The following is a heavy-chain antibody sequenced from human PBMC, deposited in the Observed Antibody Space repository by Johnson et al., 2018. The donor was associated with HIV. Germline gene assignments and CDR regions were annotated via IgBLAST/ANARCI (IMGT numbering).Heavy chain of an antibody. CDR3: ARAYSGPKGDAFDI. Sequence: QVQLVESGGGLVKPGGSLRLSCAASGFTFSDYYMTWIRQAPGKGLEWISYISGSGTTTHYAASVKGRFTISRDNAKNSLYLYMNSLRAEDTAVYYCARAYSGPKGDAFDIWGQGTMVTVSS. CDR2: ISGSGTTT. D-gene: IGHD5-12*01. V-gene: IGHV3-11*04. CDR1: GFTFSDYY. J-gene: IGHJ3*02.